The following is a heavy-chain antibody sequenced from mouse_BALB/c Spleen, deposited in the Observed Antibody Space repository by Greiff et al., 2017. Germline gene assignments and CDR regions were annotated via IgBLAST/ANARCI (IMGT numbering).Heavy chain of an antibody. CDR2: IYPSDSYT. CDR3: TTYGNAGAY. D-gene: IGHD2-10*02. CDR1: GYTFTSYW. J-gene: IGHJ3*01. V-gene: IGHV1-69*02. Sequence: QVQLQQPGAELVRPGASVKLSCKASGYTFTSYWINWVKQRPGQGLEWIGNIYPSDSYTNYNQKFKDKATLTVDKSSSTAYMQLSSPTSEDSAVYYCTTYGNAGAYWGQGTLVTVSA.